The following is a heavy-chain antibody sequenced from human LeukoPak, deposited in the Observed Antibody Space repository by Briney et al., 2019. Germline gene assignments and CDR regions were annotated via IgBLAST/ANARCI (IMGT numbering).Heavy chain of an antibody. CDR3: ARRVPYGSGSYYNPLGY. V-gene: IGHV1-46*01. Sequence: ASVKVSCKASGYTFTSYYMNWVRHAPGQGLEWMGIINPSGGSTSYAQKFQGRVTMTRDTSTSTVYMELSSLRSEDTAVYYCARRVPYGSGSYYNPLGYWGQGTLVTVSS. CDR1: GYTFTSYY. CDR2: INPSGGST. J-gene: IGHJ4*02. D-gene: IGHD3-10*01.